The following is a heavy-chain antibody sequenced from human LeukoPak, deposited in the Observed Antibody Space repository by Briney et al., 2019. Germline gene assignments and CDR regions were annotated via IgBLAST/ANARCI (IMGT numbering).Heavy chain of an antibody. CDR1: GFTFDDYG. CDR2: INWSGGST. V-gene: IGHV3-20*04. CDR3: ARPRLRDYYFDY. J-gene: IGHJ4*02. D-gene: IGHD4-17*01. Sequence: PGRSLRLSCAASGFTFDDYGMSWVRQAPGKGPEWVSGINWSGGSTGYADSVRGRFAISRDNAKNSLYLQMNSLRAEDTALYYCARPRLRDYYFDYWGQGTLVTVSS.